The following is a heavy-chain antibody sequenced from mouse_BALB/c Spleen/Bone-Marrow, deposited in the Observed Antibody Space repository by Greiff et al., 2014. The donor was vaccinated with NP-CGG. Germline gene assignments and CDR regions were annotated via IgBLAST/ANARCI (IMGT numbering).Heavy chain of an antibody. CDR3: ARSGLYYGNYLYAMDY. D-gene: IGHD2-1*01. J-gene: IGHJ4*01. V-gene: IGHV1-18*01. Sequence: EVQLQQSGPELVKPGASVKISCKAPGYSFTGYTMNWVKQSHGKNLEWIGLINPYNGGTSYNQRFKGKATLTVDKSSSTAYMEFLSLTSEDSAVYYCARSGLYYGNYLYAMDYWGQGTSVTVSS. CDR2: INPYNGGT. CDR1: GYSFTGYT.